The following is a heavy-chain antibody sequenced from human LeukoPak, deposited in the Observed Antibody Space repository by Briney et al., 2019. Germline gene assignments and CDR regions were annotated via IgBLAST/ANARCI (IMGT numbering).Heavy chain of an antibody. V-gene: IGHV1-8*01. J-gene: IGHJ4*02. CDR1: GYTFTSYD. CDR3: ARVRAGEGVTDY. CDR2: MNPNSGNT. Sequence: ASVKVSCKASGYTFTSYDINWVRQATGQGLEWMGWMNPNSGNTGYAQKFQGRVTMTRNTSISTAYMELSSLRSEDTAVYYCARVRAGEGVTDYWGQGTLVTVSS. D-gene: IGHD3-10*01.